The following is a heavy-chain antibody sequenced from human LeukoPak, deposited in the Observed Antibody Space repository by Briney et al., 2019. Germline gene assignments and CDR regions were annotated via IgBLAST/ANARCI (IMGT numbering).Heavy chain of an antibody. CDR2: ISSSSSYI. CDR3: ARRVDTAMAAADY. CDR1: GFTFSSYS. J-gene: IGHJ4*02. V-gene: IGHV3-21*01. D-gene: IGHD5-18*01. Sequence: GGSLRLSCAASGFTFSSYSMNWVRQAPGKGLEWVSSISSSSSYIYYADSVKGRFTISRDNAKNSLYLQMNRLRAEDTAVYYCARRVDTAMAAADYWGQGTLVTVSS.